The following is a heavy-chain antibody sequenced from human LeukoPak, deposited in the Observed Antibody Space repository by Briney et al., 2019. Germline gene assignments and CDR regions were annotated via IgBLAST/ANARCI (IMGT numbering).Heavy chain of an antibody. J-gene: IGHJ3*02. CDR2: VRRGANSYTT. CDR3: SRDGGEGGNSAFDI. V-gene: IGHV3-72*01. Sequence: GGSLRLSCAASGFTFSDYILDWVRQAPGKGLEWVGRVRRGANSYTTEYAAFVKGRFTISRDDSKNSLYLHMNSLKTEDTAVYHCSRDGGEGGNSAFDIWGQGTMVTVSS. D-gene: IGHD3-16*01. CDR1: GFTFSDYI.